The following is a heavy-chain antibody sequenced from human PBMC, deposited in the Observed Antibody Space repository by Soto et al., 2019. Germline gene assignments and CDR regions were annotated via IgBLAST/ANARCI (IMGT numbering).Heavy chain of an antibody. CDR2: ISHSGRT. J-gene: IGHJ4*02. CDR1: GASLRSGSNY. D-gene: IGHD3-10*01. V-gene: IGHV4-61*01. Sequence: PETLSLTCTVSGASLRSGSNYWSWIRQPPGKGLEWIGYISHSGRTNYDPSLKSRLTMSVDTSQNQFSLQLNSVTAADTAVYYCSYGSSFDYWGQGTLVTVS. CDR3: SYGSSFDY.